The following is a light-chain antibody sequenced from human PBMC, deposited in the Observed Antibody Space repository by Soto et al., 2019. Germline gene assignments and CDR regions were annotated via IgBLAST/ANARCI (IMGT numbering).Light chain of an antibody. CDR3: CSYAGSSTYV. J-gene: IGLJ1*01. Sequence: VLTQPASVSGSPGQSITISCTGTSSDVGSYNLVSWYQQHPGKAPKLMIYEVSKRPSGVSNRFSGSKSGNTASLTISGLQAEDESDYYCCSYAGSSTYVFGTGTKVTVL. V-gene: IGLV2-23*02. CDR2: EVS. CDR1: SSDVGSYNL.